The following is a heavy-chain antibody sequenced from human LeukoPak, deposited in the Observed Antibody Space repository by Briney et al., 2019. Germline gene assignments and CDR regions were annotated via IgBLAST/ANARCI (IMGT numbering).Heavy chain of an antibody. CDR3: AREDYGTGSYYRGDAFDI. D-gene: IGHD3-10*01. J-gene: IGHJ3*02. CDR2: ISHTGGA. V-gene: IGHV4-34*01. Sequence: SETLSLTCAVSGGSVSGYYWTWVRQPLGKGLEWIGEISHTGGANYNPSLKSRVTIGLDTSKKQLSLKLKSVTAADTAVYYCAREDYGTGSYYRGDAFDIWGHGTMVTVSS. CDR1: GGSVSGYY.